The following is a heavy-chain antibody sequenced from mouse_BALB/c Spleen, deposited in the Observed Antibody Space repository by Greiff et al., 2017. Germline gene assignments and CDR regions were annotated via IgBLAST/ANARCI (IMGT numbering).Heavy chain of an antibody. V-gene: IGHV5-6*01. CDR1: GFTFSSYG. CDR2: ISSGGSYT. D-gene: IGHD2-14*01. Sequence: EVQLVESGGDLVKPGGSLKLSCAASGFTFSSYGMSWVRQTPDKRLEWVATISSGGSYTYYPDSVKGRFTISRDNAKNTLYLQMSSLKSENTAMYYCARHEAVRQGFDYWGQGTTLTVSS. J-gene: IGHJ2*01. CDR3: ARHEAVRQGFDY.